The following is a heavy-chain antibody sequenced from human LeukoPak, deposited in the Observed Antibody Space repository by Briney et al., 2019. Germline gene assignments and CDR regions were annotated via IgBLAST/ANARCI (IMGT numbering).Heavy chain of an antibody. D-gene: IGHD4-17*01. CDR3: ARGPSHYMTTVYYYYYMDV. V-gene: IGHV3-7*01. CDR2: IKQDGSEK. Sequence: PGGSLRLSCAASGFTFSSYWMSWVRQAPGKGLEWVANIKQDGSEKYYVDSVKGRFTISRDNAKNSLYLQMNSLRAEDTAVYYCARGPSHYMTTVYYYYYMDVWGKGTTVTVSS. CDR1: GFTFSSYW. J-gene: IGHJ6*03.